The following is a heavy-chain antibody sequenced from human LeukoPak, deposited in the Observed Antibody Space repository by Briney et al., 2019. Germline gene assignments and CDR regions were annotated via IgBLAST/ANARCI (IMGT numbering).Heavy chain of an antibody. V-gene: IGHV3-30*02. Sequence: PGGSLRLSRAASGFTFDTYGMHWVRQAPGKGLEWVTFIRHDGSVRKYADSVRGRFTVSRDNSKNTLYLQMNSLRAEDTAVYYCARGPPYCTNGICYTRVWAHGDYWGQGTLVTVSS. CDR3: ARGPPYCTNGICYTRVWAHGDY. D-gene: IGHD2-8*01. J-gene: IGHJ4*02. CDR1: GFTFDTYG. CDR2: IRHDGSVR.